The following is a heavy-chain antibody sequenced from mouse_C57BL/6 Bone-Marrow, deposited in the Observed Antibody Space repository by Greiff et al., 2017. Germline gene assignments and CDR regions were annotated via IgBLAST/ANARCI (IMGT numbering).Heavy chain of an antibody. CDR2: IDPSSGGT. Sequence: QVQLQQSGPELVKPGASVKLSCKASGYTFTSYWMHWVKQRPGRGLEWIGSIDPSSGGTKYNEKFKSKATLTVDKTSSTAYMQLSSLTSEDSAVYYCANGNYFYWYFDVWGTGTTVTVSS. V-gene: IGHV1-72*01. J-gene: IGHJ1*03. CDR1: GYTFTSYW. D-gene: IGHD2-1*01. CDR3: ANGNYFYWYFDV.